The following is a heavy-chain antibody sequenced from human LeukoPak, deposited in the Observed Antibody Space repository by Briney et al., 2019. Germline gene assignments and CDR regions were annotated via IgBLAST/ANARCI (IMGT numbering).Heavy chain of an antibody. CDR2: IIPILGIA. D-gene: IGHD4-17*01. V-gene: IGHV1-69*04. CDR1: GGTFSSYA. J-gene: IGHJ4*02. Sequence: SVKVSCKASGGTFSSYAISWVRQAPGQGLEWMGRIIPILGIANYAQKFQGRVTITADKSTSTAYMELGSLRSEDTAVYYCARSELDYGDYFDYWGQGTLVTVSS. CDR3: ARSELDYGDYFDY.